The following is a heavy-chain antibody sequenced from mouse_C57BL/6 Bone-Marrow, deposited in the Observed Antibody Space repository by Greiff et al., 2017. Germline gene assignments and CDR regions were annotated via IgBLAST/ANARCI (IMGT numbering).Heavy chain of an antibody. CDR1: GFNIKDYY. CDR2: IDPEDGDT. CDR3: ARESQAYYSNYEDDY. J-gene: IGHJ2*01. Sequence: VQLQQSGAELVKPGASVKLSCTASGFNIKDYYMHWVKQRTEQGLEWIGRIDPEDGDTKYAPKFQGKATITADTSSNTAYLQLSSLTSEDTAVYYCARESQAYYSNYEDDYWGQGTTLTVSS. V-gene: IGHV14-2*01. D-gene: IGHD2-5*01.